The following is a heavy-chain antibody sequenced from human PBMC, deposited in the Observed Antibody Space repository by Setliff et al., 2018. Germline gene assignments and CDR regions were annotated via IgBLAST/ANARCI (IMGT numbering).Heavy chain of an antibody. J-gene: IGHJ4*02. CDR2: VYYNGTA. CDR3: ARISCSSNSCPFDY. D-gene: IGHD2-2*01. CDR1: DGSMPSGSYY. V-gene: IGHV4-39*06. Sequence: PSETLSLTCSVSDGSMPSGSYYWGWIRQPPGKGLEWIGSVYYNGTAYDNPSLKSRLYMSVDTSKNQFTLKVISVTDADTGVYYCARISCSSNSCPFDYWVQGTLVPVSS.